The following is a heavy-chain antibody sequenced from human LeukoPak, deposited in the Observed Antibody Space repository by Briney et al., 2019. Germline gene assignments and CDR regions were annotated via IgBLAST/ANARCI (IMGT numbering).Heavy chain of an antibody. Sequence: PGGSLRLSCAASGFTFSSYWMHWVRQAPGKGLVWVSRINSDGSSTSYADSVKGRFTISRDNAKNTLYLQMNSLRAEDTAVYYCASVISLYYFDYWGQGTLVTVSS. CDR3: ASVISLYYFDY. CDR2: INSDGSST. CDR1: GFTFSSYW. J-gene: IGHJ4*02. V-gene: IGHV3-74*01. D-gene: IGHD3-16*02.